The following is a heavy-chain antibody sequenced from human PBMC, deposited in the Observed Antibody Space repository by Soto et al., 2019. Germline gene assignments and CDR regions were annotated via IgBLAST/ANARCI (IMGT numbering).Heavy chain of an antibody. CDR1: GGSISGSY. J-gene: IGHJ4*02. D-gene: IGHD3-3*01. CDR2: LFYSGST. CDR3: ARHGAMFGHFDY. Sequence: SETLSLTCTVSGGSISGSYWSWIRQPPGKGLEWIGYLFYSGSTNSNPSLKSRVTMSADTSKNHFSLNLSSVTAADTGVYYCARHGAMFGHFDYWGQGALVTVSS. V-gene: IGHV4-59*08.